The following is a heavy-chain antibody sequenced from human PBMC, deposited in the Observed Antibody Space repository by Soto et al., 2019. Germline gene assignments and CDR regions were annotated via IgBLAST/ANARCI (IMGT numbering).Heavy chain of an antibody. V-gene: IGHV6-1*01. J-gene: IGHJ4*02. Sequence: SQTISLTCAISGDSVSSNSAAWNWIRQSPSRGLEWLGRTYYRSKWYNDYAVSVKSRITINPDTSKNQFSLQLNSVTPEDTAVYYCAREGGYCSSTSCPYDYWGQGTLVTVSA. CDR1: GDSVSSNSAA. CDR3: AREGGYCSSTSCPYDY. D-gene: IGHD2-2*01. CDR2: TYYRSKWYN.